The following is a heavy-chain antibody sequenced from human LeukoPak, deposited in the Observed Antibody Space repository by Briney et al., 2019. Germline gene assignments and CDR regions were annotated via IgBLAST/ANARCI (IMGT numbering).Heavy chain of an antibody. J-gene: IGHJ6*02. D-gene: IGHD6-19*01. CDR3: ARHPISQPAVAALFYYYYYGMDV. Sequence: GGSLRLSCAAYGLTVSNNYMSWVRQAPGKGLEWVSVIYSGGTTYYADSVKGRFTVSRDNSKNTLNLQMNSLRAEDTSVYYCARHPISQPAVAALFYYYYYGMDVWGQGTTVTVSS. CDR1: GLTVSNNY. V-gene: IGHV3-53*01. CDR2: IYSGGTT.